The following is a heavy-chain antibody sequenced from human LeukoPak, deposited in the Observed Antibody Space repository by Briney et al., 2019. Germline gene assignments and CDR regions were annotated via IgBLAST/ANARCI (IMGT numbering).Heavy chain of an antibody. D-gene: IGHD2-15*01. Sequence: SETLSLTCAVYGGSFSGYYWSWIRQPPGKGLEWIGEINHSGSTNYNPSLKSRVTISVDTSKNQFSLKLSSVTAAGTAVYYCARDPSSGGAFDIWGQGTMVTVSS. CDR3: ARDPSSGGAFDI. CDR2: INHSGST. CDR1: GGSFSGYY. J-gene: IGHJ3*02. V-gene: IGHV4-34*01.